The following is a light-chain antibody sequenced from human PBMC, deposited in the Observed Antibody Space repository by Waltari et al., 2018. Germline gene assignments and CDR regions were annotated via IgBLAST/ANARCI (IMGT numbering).Light chain of an antibody. CDR2: DTS. CDR3: QQRRNWVFT. V-gene: IGKV3-11*01. J-gene: IGKJ3*01. CDR1: QRVSSY. Sequence: EIVLTQSPATLSLSPGERATLSCTASQRVSSYLAGYQQKPGQAPRLLIYDTSNRATGIPARFSGSGSGADFTLTISSLEPEDFSIYYCQQRRNWVFTFGPGTTVDIK.